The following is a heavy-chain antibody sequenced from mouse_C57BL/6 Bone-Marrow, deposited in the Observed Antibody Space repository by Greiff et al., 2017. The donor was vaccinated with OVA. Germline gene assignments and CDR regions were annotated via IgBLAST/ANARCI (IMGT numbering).Heavy chain of an antibody. D-gene: IGHD1-1*01. J-gene: IGHJ3*01. CDR1: GYTFTSYW. CDR2: IDPSDSET. Sequence: QQSCKASGYTFTSYWMHWVKQRPIQGLEWIGNIDPSDSETHYNQKFKDKATLTVDKSSSTAYMQLSSLTSEDSAVYYCARAFYYYGSSSAWFAYWGQGTLVTVSA. V-gene: IGHV1-52*01. CDR3: ARAFYYYGSSSAWFAY.